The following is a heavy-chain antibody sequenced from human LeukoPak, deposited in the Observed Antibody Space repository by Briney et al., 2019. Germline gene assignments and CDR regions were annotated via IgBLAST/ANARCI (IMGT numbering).Heavy chain of an antibody. CDR2: VSYDGSRK. D-gene: IGHD1-14*01. Sequence: GGSLRLSCAASGFTFSNYAMHWVRQAPGKGLEWVASVSYDGSRKYYADSVKGRFSISRDNSKNTLYLQMDSLRAEDTAVYYCASNRGSDYWGQGTLVTVSS. CDR1: GFTFSNYA. CDR3: ASNRGSDY. J-gene: IGHJ4*02. V-gene: IGHV3-30*01.